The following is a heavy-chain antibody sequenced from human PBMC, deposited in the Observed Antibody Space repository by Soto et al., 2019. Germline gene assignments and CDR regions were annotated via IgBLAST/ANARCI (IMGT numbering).Heavy chain of an antibody. CDR3: ARSSLPIAARRSWLDP. V-gene: IGHV4-39*01. CDR2: IYYSGST. Sequence: SDTLSLTCTVSGGSISSSSYYWGWIRQPPGKGLEWIGSIYYSGSTYYNPSLKSRVTISVDTSKNQFSLKLSSVTAADTAVYYCARSSLPIAARRSWLDPWGQGTLVTVSS. D-gene: IGHD6-6*01. CDR1: GGSISSSSYY. J-gene: IGHJ5*02.